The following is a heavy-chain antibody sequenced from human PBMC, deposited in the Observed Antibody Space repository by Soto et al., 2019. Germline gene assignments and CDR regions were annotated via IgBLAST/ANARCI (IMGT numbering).Heavy chain of an antibody. V-gene: IGHV4-39*07. CDR3: ARVRPKYYYDSSGYYYGRYFDY. Sequence: SETLSLTCTVSGGSISSSSYYWGWIRQPPGKGLEWIGSIYYSGSTYYNPSLKSRVTISVDTSKNQFSLKLSSVTAADTAVYYCARVRPKYYYDSSGYYYGRYFDYWGQGTLVTVSS. D-gene: IGHD3-22*01. CDR2: IYYSGST. CDR1: GGSISSSSYY. J-gene: IGHJ4*02.